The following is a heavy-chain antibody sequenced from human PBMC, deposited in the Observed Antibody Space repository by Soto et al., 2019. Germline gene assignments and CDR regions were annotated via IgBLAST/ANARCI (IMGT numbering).Heavy chain of an antibody. CDR1: GGSIRSYY. CDR2: IYYTGST. J-gene: IGHJ3*02. Sequence: QVQLQESGPGLVKPSETLSLTCTVSGGSIRSYYWNWIRQPPGKGLEWIGYIYYTGSTNYNPSLKSRVTISVDTSKNQFSLKLSSVTAADTAVYYCASRWGGVFDIWGQGTMVTVSS. V-gene: IGHV4-59*08. CDR3: ASRWGGVFDI. D-gene: IGHD1-26*01.